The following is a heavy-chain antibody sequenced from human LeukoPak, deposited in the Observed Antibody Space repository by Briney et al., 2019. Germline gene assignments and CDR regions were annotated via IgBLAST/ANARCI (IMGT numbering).Heavy chain of an antibody. CDR3: ASPRYCSGGSCYVDAFDI. V-gene: IGHV1-69*05. CDR2: IIPIFGTA. Sequence: SVKVSCKASGGTFSSYAISWVRQAPGQGLEWMGRIIPIFGTANYAQKFQGRVTITTDESTSTAHMELSSLRSEDTAVYYCASPRYCSGGSCYVDAFDIWGQGTMVTVSS. J-gene: IGHJ3*02. CDR1: GGTFSSYA. D-gene: IGHD2-15*01.